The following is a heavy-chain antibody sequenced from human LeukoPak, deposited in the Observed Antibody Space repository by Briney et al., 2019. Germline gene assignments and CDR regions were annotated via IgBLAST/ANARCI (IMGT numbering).Heavy chain of an antibody. CDR1: GGTFSSYA. CDR2: IIPIFGTA. Sequence: SVKVSCKASGGTFSSYAISWVRQAPGQGLEWMGRIIPIFGTANYAQKFQGRVTITTDESTSTAYMKLSSLRSEDTAVYYCARGGYCSSTSCYFLGDNYYFDYWGQGTLVTVSS. J-gene: IGHJ4*02. CDR3: ARGGYCSSTSCYFLGDNYYFDY. V-gene: IGHV1-69*05. D-gene: IGHD2-2*01.